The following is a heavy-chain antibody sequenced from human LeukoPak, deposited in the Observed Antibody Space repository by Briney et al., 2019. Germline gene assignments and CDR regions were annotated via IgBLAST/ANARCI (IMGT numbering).Heavy chain of an antibody. CDR1: GFTFSNAW. D-gene: IGHD3-16*01. J-gene: IGHJ4*02. V-gene: IGHV3-21*01. CDR3: VRDMSRESIFDY. CDR2: ISKGSGYI. Sequence: GGSLRLSCAASGFTFSNAWMSWVRQTPGKGLEWVSSISKGSGYIYQTDSVKGRFTISRDSDKNSLFLQMNSLRVEDTAVYYCVRDMSRESIFDYWGQGTLVIVSS.